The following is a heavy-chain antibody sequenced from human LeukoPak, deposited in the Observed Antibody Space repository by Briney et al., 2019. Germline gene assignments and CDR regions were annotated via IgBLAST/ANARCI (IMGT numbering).Heavy chain of an antibody. CDR3: AGAPLGFCTGGSCYAKYYFDY. CDR2: ISSSSSYV. D-gene: IGHD2-15*01. V-gene: IGHV3-21*01. J-gene: IGHJ4*02. CDR1: GFTFSNYS. Sequence: SGGSLRLSCAASGFTFSNYSMNWVRQAPGKGLEWVSSISSSSSYVFYADSVKGRFTISRDSAKNSLYLQMNSLRAEDTAVYYCAGAPLGFCTGGSCYAKYYFDYWGQGTLVTVSS.